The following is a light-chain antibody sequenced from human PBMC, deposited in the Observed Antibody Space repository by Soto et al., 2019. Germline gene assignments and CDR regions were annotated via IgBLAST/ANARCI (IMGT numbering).Light chain of an antibody. CDR1: QSVSSN. CDR3: QQYNNWPCT. J-gene: IGKJ3*01. Sequence: EIVMTQSPATLSVSPGERATLSCRASQSVSSNLAWYQQKPGQAPRLLIYGASTRATGLPARVSGSGSGTDFTLTISGLPSEEVAVYYCQQYNNWPCTFGPGTHLDIK. CDR2: GAS. V-gene: IGKV3-15*01.